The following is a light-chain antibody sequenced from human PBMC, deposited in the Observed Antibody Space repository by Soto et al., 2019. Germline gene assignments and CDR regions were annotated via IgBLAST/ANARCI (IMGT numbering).Light chain of an antibody. CDR1: SSDVGAYNY. CDR3: SSYTSSSTRV. J-gene: IGLJ3*02. CDR2: DVS. V-gene: IGLV2-14*01. Sequence: QSALTQPASVSGYPGQSITISCTGTSSDVGAYNYVSWYQQHPGKAPKLMIYDVSNRPSGVSNRFSGSKSGNTASLTISGLHAEDEADYYCSSYTSSSTRVFGGGTKLTVL.